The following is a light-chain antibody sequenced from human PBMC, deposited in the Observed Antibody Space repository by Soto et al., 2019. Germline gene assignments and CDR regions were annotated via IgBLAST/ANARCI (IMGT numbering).Light chain of an antibody. CDR2: AAT. CDR3: QHYQRYPPS. J-gene: IGKJ4*01. V-gene: IGKV1-16*01. Sequence: DIPMTQSPSSLSASVGDRVTITCRASHPININLVWFQQKPGKAPKSLIYAATNLQSGVPSRFSGSGGGTDFSLTISSLQPEDVATYHCQHYQRYPPSFGGGTKLEIK. CDR1: HPININ.